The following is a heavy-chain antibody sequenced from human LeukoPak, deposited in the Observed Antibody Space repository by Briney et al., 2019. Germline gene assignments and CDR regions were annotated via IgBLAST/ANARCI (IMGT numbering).Heavy chain of an antibody. V-gene: IGHV1-2*02. CDR2: INPNSGGT. D-gene: IGHD6-13*01. CDR1: GYTFTGYY. CDR3: ARVLEAAAESDY. J-gene: IGHJ4*02. Sequence: ASVKVSCKASGYTFTGYYMHWVRQAPGQGLEWMGWINPNSGGTNYAQKFQGRVTMTRDTSISTAYMELSRLRSDDTAVYYCARVLEAAAESDYWGQGTLVTVSS.